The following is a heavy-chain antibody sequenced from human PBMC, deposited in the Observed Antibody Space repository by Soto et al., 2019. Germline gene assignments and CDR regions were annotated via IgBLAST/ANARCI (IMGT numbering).Heavy chain of an antibody. J-gene: IGHJ4*02. V-gene: IGHV3-33*01. CDR2: IWYDGSNK. Sequence: QVQLVESGGGVVQPGRSLRLSCAASGFTFSSYGMHWVRQAPGKGLEWVAAIWYDGSNKYYADSVKGRFTISRDNSKNTLYLQMNSLRAEDTAVYYCAREMYYYGSGSNLDYWGQGTLVTVSS. CDR1: GFTFSSYG. D-gene: IGHD3-10*01. CDR3: AREMYYYGSGSNLDY.